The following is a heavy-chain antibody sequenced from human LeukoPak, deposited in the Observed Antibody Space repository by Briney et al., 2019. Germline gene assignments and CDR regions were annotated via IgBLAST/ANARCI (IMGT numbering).Heavy chain of an antibody. CDR1: GGSISSSSYY. CDR2: IYYSGST. V-gene: IGHV4-39*01. CDR3: ARDLGHGWFDP. J-gene: IGHJ5*02. D-gene: IGHD1-26*01. Sequence: PSETLPLTCTVSGGSISSSSYYWGWIRQPPGKGLEWIGSIYYSGSTYYNPSLKSRVTISVDTSKNQFSLKLSSVTAADTAVYYCARDLGHGWFDPWGQGTLVTVSS.